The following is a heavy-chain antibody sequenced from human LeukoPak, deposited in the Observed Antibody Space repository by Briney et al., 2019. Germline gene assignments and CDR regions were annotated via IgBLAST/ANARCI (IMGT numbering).Heavy chain of an antibody. CDR1: GFTFDDYA. CDR3: AKDIEAGTAEFSFDY. CDR2: ISGNGDST. D-gene: IGHD2-21*02. Sequence: AGGSLRLSCAASGFTFDDYAMHWVRQAPGKGLEWVSLISGNGDSTYYGDSVKGRFSISRDNIKNSLYLQMNSLRTEDTASYYCAKDIEAGTAEFSFDYWGQGTLVTVSS. J-gene: IGHJ4*02. V-gene: IGHV3-43*02.